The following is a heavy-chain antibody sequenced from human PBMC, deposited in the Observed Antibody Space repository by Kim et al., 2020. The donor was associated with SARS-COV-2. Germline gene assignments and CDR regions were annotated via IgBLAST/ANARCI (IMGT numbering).Heavy chain of an antibody. CDR3: ARESYESSGYYQRGGMDL. Sequence: GGSLRLSCTASGLIFSDYYMTWIRQAPGKGLEWVAYISGSSSIYTSYADSVRGRFTISRDNVKNSLYLQMNSLRVEDTAVYYCARESYESSGYYQRGGMDLWGQGTTVTVSS. V-gene: IGHV3-11*06. J-gene: IGHJ6*02. D-gene: IGHD3-22*01. CDR1: GLIFSDYY. CDR2: ISGSSSI.